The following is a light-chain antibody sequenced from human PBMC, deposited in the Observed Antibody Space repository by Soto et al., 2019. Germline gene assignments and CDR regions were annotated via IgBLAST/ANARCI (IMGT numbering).Light chain of an antibody. CDR3: QQTSQTPKT. V-gene: IGKV1-5*03. CDR2: KAS. Sequence: DIQMTQSPSTLSASIGDRVTITCRASQSISSWLAWYQQKPGKAPNLLIFKASSLESGVPSRFSGSGSGTEFTLTISSLQPEDFATYYCQQTSQTPKTFGQGTKVDI. CDR1: QSISSW. J-gene: IGKJ1*01.